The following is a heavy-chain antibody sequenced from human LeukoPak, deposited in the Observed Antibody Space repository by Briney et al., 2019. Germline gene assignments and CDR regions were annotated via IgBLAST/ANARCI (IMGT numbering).Heavy chain of an antibody. D-gene: IGHD2-2*01. Sequence: GGSLRLSCAASGFIVSSNYMSWVRQAPGKGLEWVGRIKSKTDGGTTDYAAPVKGRFTISRDDSKNTLYLQMNSLKTEDTAVYYCTTGNRKYQPDYWGQGTLVTVSS. V-gene: IGHV3-15*01. CDR3: TTGNRKYQPDY. CDR2: IKSKTDGGTT. CDR1: GFIVSSNY. J-gene: IGHJ4*02.